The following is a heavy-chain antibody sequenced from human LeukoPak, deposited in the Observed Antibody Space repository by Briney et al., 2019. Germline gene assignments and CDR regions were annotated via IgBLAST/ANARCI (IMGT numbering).Heavy chain of an antibody. D-gene: IGHD3-10*01. CDR1: GFTFDDYG. CDR2: SNWNGGST. J-gene: IGHJ4*02. CDR3: ARGGGSGSSPPDY. V-gene: IGHV3-20*04. Sequence: GGSLRLSCAASGFTFDDYGMSWVRQAPGKGLEWVSGSNWNGGSTGYAESVKGRFTISRDHAKNSLYLQMNSLRAEDTALYYCARGGGSGSSPPDYWGQGTLVTVSS.